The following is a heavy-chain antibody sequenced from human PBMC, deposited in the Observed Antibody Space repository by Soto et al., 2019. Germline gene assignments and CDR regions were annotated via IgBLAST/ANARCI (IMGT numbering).Heavy chain of an antibody. J-gene: IGHJ4*02. CDR3: ARDLPNDKGLAVAGTFDY. Sequence: QVQLVQSGAEVKKPGSSVKVSCKASGGTFSSYAISWVRQAPGQGLEWMGGIIPIFGTANYAQKFPGRVKITADKYTSTAYMELSSLRSEDTAVYYCARDLPNDKGLAVAGTFDYWGQGTLVTVSS. CDR2: IIPIFGTA. CDR1: GGTFSSYA. D-gene: IGHD6-19*01. V-gene: IGHV1-69*06.